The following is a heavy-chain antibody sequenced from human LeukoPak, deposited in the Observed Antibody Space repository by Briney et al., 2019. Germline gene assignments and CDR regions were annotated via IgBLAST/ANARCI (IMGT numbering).Heavy chain of an antibody. J-gene: IGHJ4*02. CDR3: ARRPPYYYDSSGSPWEY. Sequence: PSETLSLTCTVSGGSISSSSYYWGWIRQPPGKGLEWIGSIYYSGSTYYNPSLKSRVTISVDTSKNQFSLKLSSVTAADTAVYYCARRPPYYYDSSGSPWEYWGQGTLVTVSS. CDR1: GGSISSSSYY. V-gene: IGHV4-39*01. CDR2: IYYSGST. D-gene: IGHD3-22*01.